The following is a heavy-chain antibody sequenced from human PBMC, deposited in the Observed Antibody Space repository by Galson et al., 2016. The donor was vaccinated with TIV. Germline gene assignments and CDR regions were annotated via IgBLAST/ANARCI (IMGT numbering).Heavy chain of an antibody. CDR1: GFTFSRYA. D-gene: IGHD1-1*01. CDR2: IGPDGNDK. Sequence: SLRLSCAASGFTFSRYAMRWVRQAPGTGLEWVTFIGPDGNDKSYGDSVQGRFTISRDSSKSTVFLQMNSPRLEDTAVYYCTRDGRGNWKYVDYFDYWGQGTLVTVSS. J-gene: IGHJ4*02. V-gene: IGHV3-30*02. CDR3: TRDGRGNWKYVDYFDY.